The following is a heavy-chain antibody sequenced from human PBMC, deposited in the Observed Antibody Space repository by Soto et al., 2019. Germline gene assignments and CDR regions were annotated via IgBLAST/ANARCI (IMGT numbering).Heavy chain of an antibody. CDR2: INPNSGDT. V-gene: IGHV1-2*02. D-gene: IGHD1-1*01. CDR1: GYTFPVSY. Sequence: QVQLVQSGAEVKKPGASVKVSCETSGYTFPVSYTHWLRQAPGQGLEWMGWINPNSGDTNYAHKFEGRVTMTRDSSAGTAYTELSGLRSDDTAVYFWAGESAGKTLYGMDVWGQGTTVTVSS. CDR3: AGESAGKTLYGMDV. J-gene: IGHJ6*02.